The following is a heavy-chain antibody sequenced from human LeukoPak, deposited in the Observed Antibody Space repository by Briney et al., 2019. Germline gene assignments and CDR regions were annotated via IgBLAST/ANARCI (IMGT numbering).Heavy chain of an antibody. CDR2: IIPIFGTA. D-gene: IGHD5-18*01. CDR1: GYTFTSYG. CDR3: ARGGYSYGVFDY. Sequence: SVKVSCKAPGYTFTSYGISWVRQAPGQGLEWMGGIIPIFGTANYAQKFQGRVTITADESTSTAYMELSSLRSEDTAVYYCARGGYSYGVFDYWGQGTLVTVSS. J-gene: IGHJ4*02. V-gene: IGHV1-69*13.